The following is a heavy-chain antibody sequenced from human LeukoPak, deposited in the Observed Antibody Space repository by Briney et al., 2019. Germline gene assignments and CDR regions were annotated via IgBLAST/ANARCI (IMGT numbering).Heavy chain of an antibody. CDR3: AKDMRPIVVVPAAMRPDY. V-gene: IGHV3-30*02. CDR2: IRYDGSNK. CDR1: GFTFSSYG. D-gene: IGHD2-2*01. Sequence: GGSLRLSCAASGFTFSSYGMHWVRQAPGKGLEWVAFIRYDGSNKYYADSVKGRFTISRDNSKNTLYLQMNSLRAEDTAVYYCAKDMRPIVVVPAAMRPDYWGQGTLVAVSS. J-gene: IGHJ4*02.